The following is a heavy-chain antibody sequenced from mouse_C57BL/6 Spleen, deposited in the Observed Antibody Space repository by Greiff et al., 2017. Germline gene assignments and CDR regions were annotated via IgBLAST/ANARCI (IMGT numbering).Heavy chain of an antibody. D-gene: IGHD4-1*01. CDR3: ARQTGRYYAMDY. CDR1: GYAFSSSW. CDR2: IYPGDGDT. Sequence: VQLQQSGPELVKPGASVKISCKASGYAFSSSWMNWVKQRPGKGLEWIGRIYPGDGDTNYNGQFKGKATLTADKSSSTAYMQLSSLTSEDSAVYFCARQTGRYYAMDYWGQGTSVTVSS. V-gene: IGHV1-82*01. J-gene: IGHJ4*01.